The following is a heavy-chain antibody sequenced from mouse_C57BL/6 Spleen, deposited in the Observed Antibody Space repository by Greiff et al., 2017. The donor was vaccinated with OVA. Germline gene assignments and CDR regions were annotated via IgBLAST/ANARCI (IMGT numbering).Heavy chain of an antibody. Sequence: DVKLVESGGGLVKPGGSLKLSCAASGFTFSDYGMHWVRQAPEKGLEWVAYISSGSSTIYYADTVKGRFTISRDNAQNTLFLQMTSLRSEDTAMYYCARDYYDYGGYYFDYWGQGTTLTVSS. D-gene: IGHD2-4*01. CDR2: ISSGSSTI. V-gene: IGHV5-17*01. CDR3: ARDYYDYGGYYFDY. J-gene: IGHJ2*01. CDR1: GFTFSDYG.